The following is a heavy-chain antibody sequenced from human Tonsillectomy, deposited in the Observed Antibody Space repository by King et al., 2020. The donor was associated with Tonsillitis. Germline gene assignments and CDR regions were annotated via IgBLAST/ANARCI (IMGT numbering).Heavy chain of an antibody. J-gene: IGHJ5*02. V-gene: IGHV3-21*01. D-gene: IGHD1-26*01. CDR3: ARTKMGLRELLALNNWFDP. CDR2: ISSSSSYI. CDR1: GFTFSSYS. Sequence: QLVQSGGGLVKPGGSLRLSCAASGFTFSSYSMNWVRQAPGKGLEWVSSISSSSSYIYYADSVKGRFTISRDNAKNSLYLQMNSLRAEDTAVYYCARTKMGLRELLALNNWFDPWGQGTLVTVSS.